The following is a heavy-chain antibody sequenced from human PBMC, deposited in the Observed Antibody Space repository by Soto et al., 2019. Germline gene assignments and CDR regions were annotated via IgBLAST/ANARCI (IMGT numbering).Heavy chain of an antibody. CDR2: IYYSGST. V-gene: IGHV4-30-4*01. J-gene: IGHJ6*02. CDR3: ARSMVYAIPHTDV. D-gene: IGHD2-8*01. CDR1: GGSISSGDYY. Sequence: QVQLQESGPGLVKPSQTLSLTCTVSGGSISSGDYYWSWIRQPPGKGLEWIGYIYYSGSTYYNPSLKRRVNISVDTSNNQFARKLSSVTAADTAVYYCARSMVYAIPHTDVWGQGTPVNVSS.